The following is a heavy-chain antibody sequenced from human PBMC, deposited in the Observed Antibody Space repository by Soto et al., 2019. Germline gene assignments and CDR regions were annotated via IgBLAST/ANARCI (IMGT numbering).Heavy chain of an antibody. V-gene: IGHV1-3*01. D-gene: IGHD5-12*01. CDR3: ARQAEGGYNYGD. CDR1: GYTFTSYA. J-gene: IGHJ4*02. Sequence: QVQLVQSGAEVKKPGASVKVSCKASGYTFTSYAMHCVRQAPGQRLEWMGWINAGNGNTKYSQKFQGRVTITSDTSASTAYMELSSLRSEDTAVYYCARQAEGGYNYGDWCQGTLVTVSS. CDR2: INAGNGNT.